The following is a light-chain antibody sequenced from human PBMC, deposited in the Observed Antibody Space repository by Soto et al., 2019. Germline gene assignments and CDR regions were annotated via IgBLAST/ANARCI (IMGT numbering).Light chain of an antibody. CDR2: DAF. Sequence: DIQMTQSPSSLSASVGDRVTITCQASQDINSYLAWYQQKPGKAPKFLIFDAFNLETGVPSRFSGSGSGTDFTFTISNLQPEDVATYYCQQYDNLPRPFGGGTKVDIK. V-gene: IGKV1-33*01. CDR1: QDINSY. J-gene: IGKJ4*01. CDR3: QQYDNLPRP.